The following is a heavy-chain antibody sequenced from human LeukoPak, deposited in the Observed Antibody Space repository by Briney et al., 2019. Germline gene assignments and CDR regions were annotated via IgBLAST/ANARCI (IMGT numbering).Heavy chain of an antibody. J-gene: IGHJ6*03. D-gene: IGHD6-13*01. CDR1: GYTFTGYY. Sequence: ASVKVSCKASGYTFTGYYMHWVRQAPGQGLEWMGWINPNSGGTNYAQKFQGRVTMTRDTSISTAYMELSSLRSEDTAVHYCARVAAAGPNYYYYYMDVWGKGTTVTVSS. V-gene: IGHV1-2*02. CDR3: ARVAAAGPNYYYYYMDV. CDR2: INPNSGGT.